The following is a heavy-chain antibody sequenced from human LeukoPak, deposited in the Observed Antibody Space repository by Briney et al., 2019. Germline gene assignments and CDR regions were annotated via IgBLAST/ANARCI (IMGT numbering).Heavy chain of an antibody. CDR1: GYTFTNYA. CDR3: ARDRWHCRVNCDSVYYFALDV. J-gene: IGHJ6*02. V-gene: IGHV1-3*01. CDR2: INPGNGDT. Sequence: GASVKVSCKGSGYTFTNYAIHWVRQAPGQSLEWLGWINPGNGDTKYSQDFQGRVTINTDTSAATAYVELNSLTSEDTAVYYCARDRWHCRVNCDSVYYFALDVWGQGTTATVSS. D-gene: IGHD2-15*01.